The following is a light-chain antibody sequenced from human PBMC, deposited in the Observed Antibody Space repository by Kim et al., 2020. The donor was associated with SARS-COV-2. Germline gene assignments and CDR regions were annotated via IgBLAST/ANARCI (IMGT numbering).Light chain of an antibody. CDR2: AAS. Sequence: DIQLTQSPSFLSASVGDRVTITCRASQGFSSKLGWYQQKPGQAPKLLIYAASNLQSGVPSRFSGSGSGTEFTLTISSLQPEDFATYYCRKLPAYPLTFGGGTKVDIK. J-gene: IGKJ4*01. CDR1: QGFSSK. CDR3: RKLPAYPLT. V-gene: IGKV1-9*01.